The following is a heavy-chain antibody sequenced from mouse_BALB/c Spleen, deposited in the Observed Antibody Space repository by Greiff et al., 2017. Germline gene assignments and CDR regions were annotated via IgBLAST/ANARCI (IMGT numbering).Heavy chain of an antibody. D-gene: IGHD4-1*01. CDR1: GYSITSGYY. CDR2: ISYDGSN. V-gene: IGHV3-6*02. J-gene: IGHJ3*01. Sequence: EVKLMESGPGLVKPSQSLSLTCSVTGYSITSGYYWNWIRQFPGNKLEWMGYISYDGSNNYNPSLKNRISITRDTSKNQFFLKLNSVTTEDTATYYCARDQTGSAWFAYWGQGTLVTVAA. CDR3: ARDQTGSAWFAY.